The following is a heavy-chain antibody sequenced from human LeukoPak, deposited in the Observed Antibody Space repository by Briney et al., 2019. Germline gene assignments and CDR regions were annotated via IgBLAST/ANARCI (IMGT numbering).Heavy chain of an antibody. CDR1: GFTFSNYY. Sequence: TPGGSLRLSCTTSGFTFSNYYMNWVRQAPGKGLEFVSSISSSSTYIYYADSVKGRFTISRDDAKNSLYLQMNSLRAEDTAVYYCARVLMDAQGYSKSDYWGQGTLVTVSS. D-gene: IGHD4-11*01. CDR3: ARVLMDAQGYSKSDY. CDR2: ISSSSTYI. J-gene: IGHJ4*02. V-gene: IGHV3-21*01.